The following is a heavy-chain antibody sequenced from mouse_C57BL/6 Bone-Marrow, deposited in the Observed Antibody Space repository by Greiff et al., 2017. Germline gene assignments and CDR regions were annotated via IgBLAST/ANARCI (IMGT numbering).Heavy chain of an antibody. J-gene: IGHJ4*01. CDR1: GFNIKNTY. Sequence: EVKLQESVAELVRPGASVKLSCTASGFNIKNTYMHWVKQRSEQGLEWIGRIDTANGNTKYAPKFQGKATITADTSSNTAYLQLSSLTSEDTAIYYCAPIYDGYFLGAIDYWGQGTSVTVSS. CDR2: IDTANGNT. D-gene: IGHD2-3*01. V-gene: IGHV14-3*01. CDR3: APIYDGYFLGAIDY.